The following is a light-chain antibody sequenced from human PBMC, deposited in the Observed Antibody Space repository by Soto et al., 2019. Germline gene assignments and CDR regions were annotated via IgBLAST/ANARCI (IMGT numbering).Light chain of an antibody. J-gene: IGKJ2*01. CDR3: HQYNTYSYT. CDR1: QSISNW. Sequence: DIQMTQSPSTLSASVGDRVTITCRASQSISNWLAWYQQRPGKAPKLLIYDASTLESWVPSRFSGSGSGTEFTLTISGLLPDDFATYYCHQYNTYSYTFGQGTKLEIK. V-gene: IGKV1-5*01. CDR2: DAS.